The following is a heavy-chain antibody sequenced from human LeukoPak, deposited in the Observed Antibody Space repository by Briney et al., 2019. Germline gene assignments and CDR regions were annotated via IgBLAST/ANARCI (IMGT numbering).Heavy chain of an antibody. CDR1: GFTFSSYW. Sequence: PVGSLRLSCAASGFTFSSYWMSWVRQAPGKGLEWVANIKQDGSEKYYVDSVKGRFTISRDNAKNSLYLQMNSLRAEDTAVYYCARDTGARTLYWYFDLWGRGTLVTVSS. CDR3: ARDTGARTLYWYFDL. V-gene: IGHV3-7*01. D-gene: IGHD1-14*01. CDR2: IKQDGSEK. J-gene: IGHJ2*01.